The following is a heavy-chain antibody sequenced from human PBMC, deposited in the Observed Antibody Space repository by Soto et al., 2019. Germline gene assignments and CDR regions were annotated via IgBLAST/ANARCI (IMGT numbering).Heavy chain of an antibody. D-gene: IGHD2-21*01. V-gene: IGHV3-15*01. J-gene: IGHJ4*02. CDR3: KTGGD. CDR2: IKSKTGGETT. CDR1: GFTFSNAW. Sequence: EVQLVESGGGLVKPGGSLRLSCAASGFTFSNAWMSWVRQAPGKGLEWVGNIKSKTGGETTDYTAPVKGRFTTSRDDSKNTLYLQMNSLKTEDTAVYSCKTGGDWGQGTLVTVSS.